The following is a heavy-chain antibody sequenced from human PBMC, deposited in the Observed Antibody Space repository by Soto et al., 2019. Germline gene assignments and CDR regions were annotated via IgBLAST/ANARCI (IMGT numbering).Heavy chain of an antibody. Sequence: QVQLVESRGGVVQPGRSLRLSCAASGFTISSYGMHGVRQAPGKGLEWVAVVWYDGSNKYYADSVKGRFTISRDNSKNTLYLQMNSLRAEDTAVYYCARDGGCRDGYTVGCNWFDPWGQGTLVTVSS. CDR3: ARDGGCRDGYTVGCNWFDP. CDR2: VWYDGSNK. D-gene: IGHD5-12*01. V-gene: IGHV3-33*01. CDR1: GFTISSYG. J-gene: IGHJ5*02.